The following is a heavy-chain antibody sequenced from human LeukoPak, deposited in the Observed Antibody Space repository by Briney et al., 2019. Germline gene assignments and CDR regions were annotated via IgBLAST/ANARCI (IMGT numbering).Heavy chain of an antibody. J-gene: IGHJ6*03. CDR2: INHSGST. CDR3: ARNIVFWSGLLVYYYMDV. Sequence: SETLSLTCAVYGGSFSGYYWSWIRQPPGKGLEWIGKINHSGSTNYNPSLKSRVTISVDTSKNQFSLKLSSVTAADTAVYYCARNIVFWSGLLVYYYMDVWGKGTTVTVSS. V-gene: IGHV4-34*01. CDR1: GGSFSGYY. D-gene: IGHD3-3*01.